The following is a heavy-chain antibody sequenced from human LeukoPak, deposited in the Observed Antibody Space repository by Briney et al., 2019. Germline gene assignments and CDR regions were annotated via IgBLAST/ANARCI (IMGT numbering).Heavy chain of an antibody. CDR1: GYSISSGNY. V-gene: IGHV4-38-2*02. Sequence: SETLSLTCTVSGYSISSGNYWDWIRQPPGKGLEWIGEINHSGSTNYNPSLKSRVTISVDTSKNQLSLKLSSVTAADTAVYYCARGGGYYYMDVWGKGTTVTVSS. J-gene: IGHJ6*03. CDR2: INHSGST. D-gene: IGHD1-26*01. CDR3: ARGGGYYYMDV.